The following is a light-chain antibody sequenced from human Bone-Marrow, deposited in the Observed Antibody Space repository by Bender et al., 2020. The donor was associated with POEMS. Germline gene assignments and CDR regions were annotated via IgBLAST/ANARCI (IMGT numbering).Light chain of an antibody. CDR3: CSYERGGWV. CDR2: EAT. CDR1: SSDVGSFDL. J-gene: IGLJ3*02. Sequence: QSALTQPASVSGSPGQSITISCLGTSSDVGSFDLVSWYQQHPDKAPKLIIYEATKRPSDISNRFSGSKSGNTASLTISGLQADDEADYYCCSYERGGWVFGGGTKVTVL. V-gene: IGLV2-23*01.